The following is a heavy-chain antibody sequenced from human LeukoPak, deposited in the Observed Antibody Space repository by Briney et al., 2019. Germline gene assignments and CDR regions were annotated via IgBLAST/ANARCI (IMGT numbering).Heavy chain of an antibody. D-gene: IGHD5-12*01. CDR2: ISFNGRNT. CDR1: GFTFADPA. J-gene: IGHJ3*01. V-gene: IGHV3-23*01. CDR3: ARDIELST. Sequence: GGSLRLSCAASGFTFADPAMSWVRQTPRKGLEWVSLISFNGRNTYYGDSVKGRFTISRDNSKDTVYLQMNSLRAEDTAIFYCARDIELSTWGPGTMVTVSS.